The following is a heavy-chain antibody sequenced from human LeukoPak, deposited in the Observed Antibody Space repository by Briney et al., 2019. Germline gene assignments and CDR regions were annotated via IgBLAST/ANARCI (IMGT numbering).Heavy chain of an antibody. CDR2: INHSGST. Sequence: MSSETLSLTCAVYGGSFSGYFWSWIRQPPGKGLEWIGEINHSGSTNYNPSLKSRVTISVDTSKNQFSLKLSSVTAADTAVYYCARGPRIVVVVAATRGDRVFDYWGQGTLVTVSS. J-gene: IGHJ4*02. V-gene: IGHV4-34*01. CDR3: ARGPRIVVVVAATRGDRVFDY. D-gene: IGHD2-15*01. CDR1: GGSFSGYF.